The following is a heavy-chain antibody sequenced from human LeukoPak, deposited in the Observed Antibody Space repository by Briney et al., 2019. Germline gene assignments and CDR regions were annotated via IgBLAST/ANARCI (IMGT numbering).Heavy chain of an antibody. CDR3: ARDYGSGSPKVSYYYYGMDV. Sequence: ASVKVSCKASGYTFTSYYMHWVRQAPGQGLEWMGIINPSGGSTSYAQKFQGRVTMTRDTSTSTVYMELSSLRSEDTAVYYCARDYGSGSPKVSYYYYGMDVWGQGTTVTVSS. D-gene: IGHD3-10*01. CDR1: GYTFTSYY. V-gene: IGHV1-46*01. J-gene: IGHJ6*02. CDR2: INPSGGST.